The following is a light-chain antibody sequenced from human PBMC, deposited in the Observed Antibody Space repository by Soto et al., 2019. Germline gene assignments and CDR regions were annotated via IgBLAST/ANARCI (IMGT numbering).Light chain of an antibody. CDR1: SGHSSDA. V-gene: IGLV4-69*01. J-gene: IGLJ2*01. CDR2: LNSDGSH. Sequence: QPVLTQSPSASASLGASVKLTCTLSSGHSSDAIAWHQQQPEKGPRYLMKLNSDGSHSKGDGIPDRFSGSSSGPERYLIISSLQSEDEADYYCQTWGTGIVIFGGGTKLTVL. CDR3: QTWGTGIVI.